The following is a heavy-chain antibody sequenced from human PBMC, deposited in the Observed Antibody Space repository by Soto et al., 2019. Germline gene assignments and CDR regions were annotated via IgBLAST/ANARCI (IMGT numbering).Heavy chain of an antibody. J-gene: IGHJ6*02. CDR3: ARCSRNSCYSYGVDV. D-gene: IGHD2-15*01. Sequence: GGSLRLSCAASGFTFSDCGMNWVRQTPGKGLEWVSYISDSGATKHYADSVKGRFTISRDNGKDSLYLQMNSLRDEDTAVYFCARCSRNSCYSYGVDVWGQGATVTVSS. CDR1: GFTFSDCG. V-gene: IGHV3-48*02. CDR2: ISDSGATK.